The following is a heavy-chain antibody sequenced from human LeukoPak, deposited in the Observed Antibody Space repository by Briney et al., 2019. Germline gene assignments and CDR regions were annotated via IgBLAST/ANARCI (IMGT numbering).Heavy chain of an antibody. V-gene: IGHV4-34*01. D-gene: IGHD3-22*01. CDR2: IYHSGST. Sequence: PSETLSLTCAVYGGSFSGYYWSWIRQPPGKGLEWIGEIYHSGSTNYNPSLKSRVTISVDKSKNQFSLKLSSVTAADTAVYYCARTWAYYDSSGYFDYWGQGTLVTVSS. J-gene: IGHJ4*02. CDR1: GGSFSGYY. CDR3: ARTWAYYDSSGYFDY.